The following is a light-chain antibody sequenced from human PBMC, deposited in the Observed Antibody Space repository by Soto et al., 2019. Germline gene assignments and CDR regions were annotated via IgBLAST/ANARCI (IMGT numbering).Light chain of an antibody. CDR2: DAS. CDR3: QQRSAWPLT. Sequence: EIVLTQYQATLSLSPGERATLSCRASQSVSSYLAWYQQKPGQAPRLLISDASNRATGIPARFSGSGSGTDFTLTISSLEPEDFAVYYCQQRSAWPLTFGGGSMVDIK. J-gene: IGKJ4*01. CDR1: QSVSSY. V-gene: IGKV3-11*01.